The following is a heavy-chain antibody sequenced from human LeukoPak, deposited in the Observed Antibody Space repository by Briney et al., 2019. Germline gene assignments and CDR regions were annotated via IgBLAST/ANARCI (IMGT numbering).Heavy chain of an antibody. V-gene: IGHV4-59*08. CDR2: IYYSGST. Sequence: SETLSLTCTVSGGSISSYYWSWIRQPPGKGLEWIGYIYYSGSTNYNPSLKSRVTISVDTSKNQFSLKLSSVTAADTAVYYCARLPYGGNSLAGYYYYGMDVWGQGTMVTVSS. CDR3: ARLPYGGNSLAGYYYYGMDV. J-gene: IGHJ6*02. D-gene: IGHD4-23*01. CDR1: GGSISSYY.